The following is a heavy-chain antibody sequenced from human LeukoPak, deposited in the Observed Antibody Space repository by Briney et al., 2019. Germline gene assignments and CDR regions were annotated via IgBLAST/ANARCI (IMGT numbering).Heavy chain of an antibody. CDR3: ARTLLYDRRGVYRHFDY. J-gene: IGHJ4*02. V-gene: IGHV3-7*04. Sequence: GGSLRLSCGGSGFSFSSYWMTWVRQAPGKGLEWVANIKEDGSQKYYDDSVKGRLTISRDNAQRSVFLQMSNLRVEDTAVYFCARTLLYDRRGVYRHFDYWGQGTLVTVSP. CDR2: IKEDGSQK. D-gene: IGHD3-22*01. CDR1: GFSFSSYW.